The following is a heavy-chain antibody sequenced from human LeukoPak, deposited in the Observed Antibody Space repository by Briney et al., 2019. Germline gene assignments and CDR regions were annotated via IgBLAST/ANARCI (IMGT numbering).Heavy chain of an antibody. Sequence: PSETLSLTCTVSGGSISSSSYNWGWIRQPPGKGLEWIGSFDNSGSTYYNPSLKSRVTISVDTSKDQFSLKLTSVTAADTAVYYCAGNYFDWSHGIFDIWGQGTMVTVSS. J-gene: IGHJ3*02. V-gene: IGHV4-39*01. CDR1: GGSISSSSYN. CDR3: AGNYFDWSHGIFDI. CDR2: FDNSGST. D-gene: IGHD3-9*01.